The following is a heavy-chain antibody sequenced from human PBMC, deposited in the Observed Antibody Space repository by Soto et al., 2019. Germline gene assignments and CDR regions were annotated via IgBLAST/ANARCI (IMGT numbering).Heavy chain of an antibody. CDR2: IHPSGGGT. J-gene: IGHJ6*02. D-gene: IGHD2-21*02. CDR1: GYTFNTYY. CDR3: AINYEAYCGGDCYTYLDV. V-gene: IGHV1-46*02. Sequence: ASVKVSFKPSGYTFNTYYLHWLRQAPGQALEWMGVIHPSGGGTTYAQKFLGRVTVTRDTSTTTVFMELSSLRSEDTAVYYCAINYEAYCGGDCYTYLDVWGQGTTVTV.